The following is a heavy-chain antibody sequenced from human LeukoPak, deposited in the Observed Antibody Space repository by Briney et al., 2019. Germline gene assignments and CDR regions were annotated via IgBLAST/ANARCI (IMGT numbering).Heavy chain of an antibody. V-gene: IGHV1-69*05. D-gene: IGHD6-13*01. CDR2: IIPIFGTA. CDR1: GGTFSSYA. CDR3: ARDPGGIAAADLVP. J-gene: IGHJ5*02. Sequence: SSVKVSCKASGGTFSSYAISWVRQAPGQGLEWMGRIIPIFGTANYAQKFQGRVTITTDESTSTAYMELSSLRSEDTAVYYRARDPGGIAAADLVPWGQGTLVTVSS.